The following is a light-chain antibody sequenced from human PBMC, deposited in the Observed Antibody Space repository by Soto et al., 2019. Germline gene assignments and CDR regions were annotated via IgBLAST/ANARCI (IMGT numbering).Light chain of an antibody. CDR1: QSVSSSY. V-gene: IGKV3-20*01. Sequence: EIVLTQPPGTPSLTRGERATLPCRASQSVSSSYLAWYQQKPGQAPRLLIYGASSRATGIPDRFSGSGSGTDFTLTISRLEPEDFAVYFCQHYAGGSRITFGQGTRLEI. CDR3: QHYAGGSRIT. J-gene: IGKJ5*01. CDR2: GAS.